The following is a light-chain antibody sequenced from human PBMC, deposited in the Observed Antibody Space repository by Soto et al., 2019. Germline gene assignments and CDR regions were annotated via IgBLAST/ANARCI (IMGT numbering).Light chain of an antibody. CDR2: GTS. CDR1: QSLSSN. J-gene: IGKJ2*01. CDR3: QQYNNWPPYT. Sequence: EIVMTQSPATLSVSPGERATLSCRASQSLSSNLAWYQQKPGQSPRLLIYGTSTRATGIPARFSGSGSGTQFTLTISSLQSEDFAVYYCQQYNNWPPYTFGSGTKLEIK. V-gene: IGKV3-15*01.